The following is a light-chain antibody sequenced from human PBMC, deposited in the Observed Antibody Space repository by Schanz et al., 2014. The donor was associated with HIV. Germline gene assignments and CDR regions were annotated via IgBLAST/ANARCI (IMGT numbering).Light chain of an antibody. CDR2: SAS. CDR3: QQYNSYSRT. J-gene: IGKJ1*01. V-gene: IGKV3-20*01. CDR1: QSVKSNF. Sequence: EIVLTQSPGTLSLSPGERGTLSCRASQSVKSNFIGWYQQKRGQVPRLLIYSASRRANGIPDRFSGSGSGTDFTLTISRLEPEDFATYYCQQYNSYSRTFGQGTKVEIK.